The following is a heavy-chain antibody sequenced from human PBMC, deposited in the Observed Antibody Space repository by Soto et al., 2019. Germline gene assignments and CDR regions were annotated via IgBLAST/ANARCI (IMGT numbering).Heavy chain of an antibody. Sequence: QVQLQESGPGLVKPSETLSLTCTVSGGSISSYYWSWIRQPPGKGLEWIGYIYYSGSTNYNPSLNSRVTISVDTSKNQFSLKLSSVTAADTAVYYCARHGTVATMFDCWGQGTLVTVSS. CDR1: GGSISSYY. CDR2: IYYSGST. D-gene: IGHD5-12*01. CDR3: ARHGTVATMFDC. J-gene: IGHJ4*02. V-gene: IGHV4-59*08.